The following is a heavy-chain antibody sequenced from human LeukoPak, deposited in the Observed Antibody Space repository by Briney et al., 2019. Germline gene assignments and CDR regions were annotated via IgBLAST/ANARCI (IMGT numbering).Heavy chain of an antibody. J-gene: IGHJ4*02. V-gene: IGHV1-69*04. CDR2: IIPILGIA. CDR1: GGTFSSYA. CDR3: ARDLYYDFWSAYKGAYYFDY. D-gene: IGHD3-3*01. Sequence: SVEVSCEASGGTFSSYAISWVRQAPGQGLEWMGRIIPILGIANYAQKFQGRVTITADKSTSTAYMELSSLGSEDTAVYYCARDLYYDFWSAYKGAYYFDYWGQGTLVTVSS.